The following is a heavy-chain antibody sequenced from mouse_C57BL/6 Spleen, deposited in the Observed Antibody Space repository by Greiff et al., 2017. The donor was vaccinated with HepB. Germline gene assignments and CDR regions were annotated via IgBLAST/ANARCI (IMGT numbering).Heavy chain of an antibody. Sequence: QVQLQQPGAELVKPGASVKLSCKASGYTFTSYWMQWVKQRPGQGLEWIGEIDPSDSYTNYNQKFKGKATLTVDTSSSTAYMQLSSLPSEYSAVYYCARREVFDYDVGCAYWGQGTLVTVSA. V-gene: IGHV1-50*01. CDR3: ARREVFDYDVGCAY. D-gene: IGHD2-4*01. J-gene: IGHJ3*01. CDR1: GYTFTSYW. CDR2: IDPSDSYT.